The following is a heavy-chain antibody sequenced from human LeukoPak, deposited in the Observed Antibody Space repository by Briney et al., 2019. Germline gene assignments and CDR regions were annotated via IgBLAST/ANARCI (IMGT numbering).Heavy chain of an antibody. D-gene: IGHD3-22*01. Sequence: GGSLRLSCAASGFTVSSNYMSWVRQAPGKGLEWVSVIYSGGSAFYADSVKGRFTISRDNSKNTLYLQMNSLRAEDTAVYYCAKDGRGYYDSSGYDSGAFDIWGQGTMVTVSS. CDR2: IYSGGSA. CDR1: GFTVSSNY. J-gene: IGHJ3*02. CDR3: AKDGRGYYDSSGYDSGAFDI. V-gene: IGHV3-53*01.